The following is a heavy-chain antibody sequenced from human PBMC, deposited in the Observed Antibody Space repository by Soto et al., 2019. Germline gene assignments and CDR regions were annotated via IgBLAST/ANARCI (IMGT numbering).Heavy chain of an antibody. CDR1: GGSFSGYY. CDR3: ARGGGRFGELLAYYYGMDV. CDR2: INHSGST. D-gene: IGHD3-10*01. Sequence: SETLSLTCAVYGGSFSGYYWSWIRQPPGKGLEWIGEINHSGSTNYNPSLKSRVTISVDTSKNQFSLKLSSVTAADTAVYYCARGGGRFGELLAYYYGMDVWGQGTTVTVSS. V-gene: IGHV4-34*01. J-gene: IGHJ6*02.